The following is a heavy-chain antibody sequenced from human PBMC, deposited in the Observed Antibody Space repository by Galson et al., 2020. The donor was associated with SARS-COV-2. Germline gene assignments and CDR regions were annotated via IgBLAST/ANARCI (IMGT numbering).Heavy chain of an antibody. CDR1: GFTFSTYW. J-gene: IGHJ4*02. CDR2: INGDGSST. CDR3: ARGETSSSWSTFDN. Sequence: SCAASGFTFSTYWMHWLRQAPGKGLVWVSRINGDGSSTTYADSVKGRFAISRDNAKNTVYMEMNSLRDEDTAVYYCARGETSSSWSTFDNWGQGTLVTVSS. V-gene: IGHV3-74*01. D-gene: IGHD6-13*01.